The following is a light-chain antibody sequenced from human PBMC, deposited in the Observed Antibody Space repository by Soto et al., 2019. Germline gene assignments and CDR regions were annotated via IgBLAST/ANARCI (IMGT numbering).Light chain of an antibody. Sequence: DIQMTQSPSSLSASVGDRVTMTCRASQTISSSYLNWYQQRPGKAPNLLIYAASSLHTGVPSRFSGSGSGTHFTLTISSLQPEDFATYYCQQTYSTVFTFGPGTKVDIK. CDR1: QTISSSY. CDR2: AAS. V-gene: IGKV1-39*01. CDR3: QQTYSTVFT. J-gene: IGKJ3*01.